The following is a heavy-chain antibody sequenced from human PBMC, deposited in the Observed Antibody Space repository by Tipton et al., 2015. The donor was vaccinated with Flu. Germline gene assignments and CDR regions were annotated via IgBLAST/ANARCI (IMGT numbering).Heavy chain of an antibody. CDR3: ARDLGSYYDSSGYYGSDAFDI. V-gene: IGHV4-31*02. J-gene: IGHJ3*02. D-gene: IGHD3-22*01. Sequence: LRLSCTVSGGSISSGGYYWSWIRQHPGKGLEWIGYIYYSGSTYYNPSLKSRVTISVDTSKNQFSLKLSSVTAADTAVYYCARDLGSYYDSSGYYGSDAFDIWGQGTMVTVSS. CDR2: IYYSGST. CDR1: GGSISSGGYY.